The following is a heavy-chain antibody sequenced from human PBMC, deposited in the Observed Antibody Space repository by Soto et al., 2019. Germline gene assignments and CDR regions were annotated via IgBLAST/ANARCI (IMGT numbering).Heavy chain of an antibody. CDR1: GFTFSSYG. J-gene: IGHJ3*02. Sequence: QVQLVESGGGVVQPGRSLRLSCAASGFTFSSYGMHWVRQAPGKGLEWVAVISYDGSNKYYADTVKGRFTISRDNYKNTLYRQLNSLRAESRAVYYGAKAVVHSGAFDIWGQGTMVTVSS. D-gene: IGHD2-15*01. CDR2: ISYDGSNK. CDR3: AKAVVHSGAFDI. V-gene: IGHV3-30*18.